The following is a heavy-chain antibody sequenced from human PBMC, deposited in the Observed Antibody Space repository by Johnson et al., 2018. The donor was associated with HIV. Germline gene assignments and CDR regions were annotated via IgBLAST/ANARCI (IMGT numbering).Heavy chain of an antibody. Sequence: VQLVESGGGVVRPGGSLRLSCAASGITFDDYGMSWVRQAPGKGLEWVSGINWNGGSTGYADSVKGRFTISRDNAKNSLYLQINSLKTDDTAVYYCARGPRNPGLDAFDIWGQGTVVTVSS. V-gene: IGHV3-20*04. J-gene: IGHJ3*02. CDR3: ARGPRNPGLDAFDI. CDR1: GITFDDYG. D-gene: IGHD1-14*01. CDR2: INWNGGST.